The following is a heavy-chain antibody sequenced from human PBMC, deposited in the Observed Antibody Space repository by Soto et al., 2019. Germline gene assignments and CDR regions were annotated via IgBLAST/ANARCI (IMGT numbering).Heavy chain of an antibody. CDR1: GGTFSSYA. D-gene: IGHD6-6*01. J-gene: IGHJ4*02. CDR2: IIPIFGTA. CDR3: AIDSLIAARPGYLDY. Sequence: QVQLVQSGAEVKKPGSSVKVSCKASGGTFSSYAISWVRQAPGQGLEWMGGIIPIFGTANYAQKFQGRVTITADESTSTGYMEVSSLRSEDTAVYYCAIDSLIAARPGYLDYWGQGTLVTVSS. V-gene: IGHV1-69*01.